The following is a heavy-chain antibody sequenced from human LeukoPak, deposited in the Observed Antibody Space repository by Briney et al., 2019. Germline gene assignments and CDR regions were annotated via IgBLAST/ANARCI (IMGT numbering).Heavy chain of an antibody. CDR1: GFTLSSYA. J-gene: IGHJ4*02. D-gene: IGHD6-13*01. CDR2: ISRNGRST. V-gene: IGHV3-64D*09. Sequence: GGSLRLSCSASGFTLSSYAIHWVRQVPGRGLEYVSVISRNGRSTYYTDSVRGRFTISRDNSKKTVYLRMSSLRTEDTAIYYCVRDGGASSSSGGDYWGQGTLVTVSS. CDR3: VRDGGASSSSGGDY.